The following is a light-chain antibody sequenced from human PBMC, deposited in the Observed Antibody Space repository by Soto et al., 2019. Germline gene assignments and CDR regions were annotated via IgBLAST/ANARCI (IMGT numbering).Light chain of an antibody. CDR3: QQVKSYPLT. Sequence: DIPLTQSPSFLSASVGDRVTITCRASQAISSHLAWYQQKPRKAPKLLIYAASTLQSGVPSGFSGSGSGTEFTLTISSLQPEDFATYYCQQVKSYPLTFGGGTKVEIK. V-gene: IGKV1-9*01. CDR1: QAISSH. CDR2: AAS. J-gene: IGKJ4*01.